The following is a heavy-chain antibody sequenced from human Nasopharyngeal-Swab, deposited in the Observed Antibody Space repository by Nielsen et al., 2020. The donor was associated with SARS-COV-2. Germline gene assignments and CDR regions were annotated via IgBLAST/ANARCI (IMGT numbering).Heavy chain of an antibody. J-gene: IGHJ4*02. CDR3: AQEDRGPAR. CDR2: VKEDGSAT. Sequence: AGSLRLSCAASGFTFRSYWMTWVRQAPGKGLEWRANVKEDGSATNYVDSVRGRFTISRDNAKNSLYLQLNSLRDDDTAIYYCAQEDRGPARWGQGTLVIVSS. CDR1: GFTFRSYW. D-gene: IGHD3-10*01. V-gene: IGHV3-7*01.